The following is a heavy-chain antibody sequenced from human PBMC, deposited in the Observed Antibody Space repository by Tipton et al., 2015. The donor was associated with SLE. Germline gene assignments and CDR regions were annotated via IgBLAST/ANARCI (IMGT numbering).Heavy chain of an antibody. CDR3: ASGVRWPGVDY. CDR1: GYSISSGYY. D-gene: IGHD2-15*01. Sequence: TLSLTCAVSGYSISSGYYWGWIRQPPGKGLEWIGSIYHSGSTNYNPSLKSRVTMSVDTSKNQFSLKLSSVTAADTAVYYCASGVRWPGVDYWGQGTLVTVAT. CDR2: IYHSGST. J-gene: IGHJ4*02. V-gene: IGHV4-38-2*01.